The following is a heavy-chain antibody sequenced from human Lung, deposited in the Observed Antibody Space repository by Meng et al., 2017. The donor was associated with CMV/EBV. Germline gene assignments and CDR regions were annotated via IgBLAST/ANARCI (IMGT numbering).Heavy chain of an antibody. CDR1: GYSFNSYI. CDR3: ARISMIRGIIITGWFDP. V-gene: IGHV1-18*04. Sequence: SXXVSXKAYGYSFNSYIISWVRQAPGQGLEWMGWVNSYTGDTDYAQQFQERITMTTDTSTTTVYMELRSLRTDDTAAYYCARISMIRGIIITGWFDPWGQGXLVTVSS. CDR2: VNSYTGDT. J-gene: IGHJ5*02. D-gene: IGHD3-10*01.